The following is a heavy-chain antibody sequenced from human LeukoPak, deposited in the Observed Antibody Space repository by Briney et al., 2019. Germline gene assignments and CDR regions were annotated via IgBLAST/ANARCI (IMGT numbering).Heavy chain of an antibody. CDR1: GFTFSNAW. CDR3: TTQLLWFGELSY. J-gene: IGHJ4*02. V-gene: IGHV3-15*01. CDR2: IKSKTDGGTT. D-gene: IGHD3-10*01. Sequence: GGSLRLSCAASGFTFSNAWMSWVRQAPGKGLEWVGRIKSKTDGGTTDYAAPVKGRFTISRDDSKNTLCLQMNSLKSEDTAVYYCTTQLLWFGELSYWGQGTLVTVSS.